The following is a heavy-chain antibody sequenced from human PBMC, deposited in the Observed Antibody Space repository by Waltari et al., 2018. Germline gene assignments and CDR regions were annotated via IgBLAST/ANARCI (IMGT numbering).Heavy chain of an antibody. V-gene: IGHV4-39*01. CDR3: ARPGYSSGWYHY. J-gene: IGHJ4*02. CDR1: GGSISSSSYY. CDR2: IYYSGST. D-gene: IGHD6-19*01. Sequence: QLQLQESGPGLVKPSETLSLTCTVSGGSISSSSYYWGWIRQPPGKGLEWIGSIYYSGSTYYNPSLKSRVTISVDTSKNQFSLKLSSVTAADTAVYYCARPGYSSGWYHYWGQGTLVTVSS.